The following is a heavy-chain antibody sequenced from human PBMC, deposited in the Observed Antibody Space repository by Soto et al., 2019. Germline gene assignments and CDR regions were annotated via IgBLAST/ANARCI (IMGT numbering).Heavy chain of an antibody. CDR2: IMPIFGTT. D-gene: IGHD6-19*01. J-gene: IGHJ5*02. Sequence: WASVKVSCKASGGNFSSHGISWVRQAPGQGLEFMGGIMPIFGTTNYAQKFRGRVTITADEPTSTVYMELRSLRAEDTAVYYCARVSGRGWYNWFDPWGQGTPVTAPQ. CDR1: GGNFSSHG. V-gene: IGHV1-69*13. CDR3: ARVSGRGWYNWFDP.